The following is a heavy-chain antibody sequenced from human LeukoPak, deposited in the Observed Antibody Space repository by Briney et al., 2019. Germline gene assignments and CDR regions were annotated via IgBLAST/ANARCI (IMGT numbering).Heavy chain of an antibody. V-gene: IGHV4-39*01. Sequence: PSETLSLTCNVSGGSISSGSYYWGWIRQPPGKGLEWIGSIYYSGSTYYHPSLKSRVTISVDTSKNQFSLKLSSVAAADTAVYYCARHDGYNPYFDYWGQGTLVTVSS. D-gene: IGHD5-24*01. CDR2: IYYSGST. CDR3: ARHDGYNPYFDY. CDR1: GGSISSGSYY. J-gene: IGHJ4*02.